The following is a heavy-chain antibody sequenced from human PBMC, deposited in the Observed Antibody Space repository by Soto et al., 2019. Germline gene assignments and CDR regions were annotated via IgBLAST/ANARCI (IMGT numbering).Heavy chain of an antibody. CDR2: ISWNSGSI. Sequence: QPVGSLRLSCAASGFTFDDYAVHWVRQVPGRGLERVSGISWNSGSIGYADSVKGRFTISRDNAKNSLYLQMDSLRAEDTAFYYCAKATSMKAFDYWGQGALVTVS. V-gene: IGHV3-9*01. CDR1: GFTFDDYA. CDR3: AKATSMKAFDY. J-gene: IGHJ4*02. D-gene: IGHD3-22*01.